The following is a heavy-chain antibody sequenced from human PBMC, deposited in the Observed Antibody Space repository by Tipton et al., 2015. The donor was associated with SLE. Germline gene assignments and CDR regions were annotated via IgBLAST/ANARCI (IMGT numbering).Heavy chain of an antibody. CDR2: ISYDGSGE. CDR1: GFSFRHYA. CDR3: ARTSRELTPASYFSNY. D-gene: IGHD1-26*01. J-gene: IGHJ4*02. Sequence: RSLRLSCATSGFSFRHYAMYWVRQAPGKGLEWVAFISYDGSGEFYADSVKGRFTISRDNSRSTLFLDIDSLKYEDTAVYFCARTSRELTPASYFSNYWGQGTRVTVSS. V-gene: IGHV3-30*04.